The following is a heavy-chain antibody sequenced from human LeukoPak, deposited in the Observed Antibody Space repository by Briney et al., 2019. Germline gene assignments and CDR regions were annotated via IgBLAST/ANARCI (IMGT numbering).Heavy chain of an antibody. Sequence: SETLSLTCTVSGGSISSYHWSWIRQPPGKGLDWIGYIYYSGSTNYNPSLKSRVTISVDTSKNQFSLKLSSVTAADTAVYYGARARYCSSPFDYWGQGTLVTVSS. CDR1: GGSISSYH. V-gene: IGHV4-59*01. D-gene: IGHD6-6*01. CDR3: ARARYCSSPFDY. CDR2: IYYSGST. J-gene: IGHJ4*02.